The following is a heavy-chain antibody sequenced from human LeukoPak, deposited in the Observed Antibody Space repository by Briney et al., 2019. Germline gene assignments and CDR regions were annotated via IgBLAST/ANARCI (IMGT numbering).Heavy chain of an antibody. J-gene: IGHJ4*02. Sequence: GGSLRLSCAASGFTFSSYWMSWVRQAPGKGLEWVANIKQDGSEKYYVDSVKGRFTISRDNAKNSLYLQMNSLRAEDTAVYYCARGSTPIRGFCITGSCTRFDYWGQGTLVTVSS. D-gene: IGHD2-15*01. CDR3: ARGSTPIRGFCITGSCTRFDY. CDR2: IKQDGSEK. CDR1: GFTFSSYW. V-gene: IGHV3-7*01.